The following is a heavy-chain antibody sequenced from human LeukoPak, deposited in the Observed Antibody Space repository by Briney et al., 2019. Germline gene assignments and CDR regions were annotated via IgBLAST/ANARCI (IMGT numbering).Heavy chain of an antibody. Sequence: QPGGSLRLSCAASGFTFSSYAMSWVRQAPGKGLEWVSTISSYGATYYADSVKGRFTISRDNAKNSLYLQMNSLRAEDTAVYYCARGYYYGSGSYFDYWGQGTLVTVSS. CDR2: ISSYGAT. CDR1: GFTFSSYA. J-gene: IGHJ4*02. D-gene: IGHD3-10*01. CDR3: ARGYYYGSGSYFDY. V-gene: IGHV3-23*01.